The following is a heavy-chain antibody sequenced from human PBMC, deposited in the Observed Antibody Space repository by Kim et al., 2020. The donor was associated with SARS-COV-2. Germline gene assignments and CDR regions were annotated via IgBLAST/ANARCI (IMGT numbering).Heavy chain of an antibody. CDR1: GGSISSYY. D-gene: IGHD3-3*01. Sequence: SETLSLTCTVSGGSISSYYWSWIRQPPGKGLEWIGYIYYSGSTNYKPSLKSRVTISVDTSKNQFSLKLSSVTAADTGVYYCARHAYYDFWGGTPSRDGMDGWGQGTTVTVSS. CDR2: IYYSGST. CDR3: ARHAYYDFWGGTPSRDGMDG. V-gene: IGHV4-59*08. J-gene: IGHJ6*02.